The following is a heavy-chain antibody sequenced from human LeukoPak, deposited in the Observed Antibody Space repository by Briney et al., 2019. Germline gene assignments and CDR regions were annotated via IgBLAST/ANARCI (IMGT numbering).Heavy chain of an antibody. D-gene: IGHD5-12*01. Sequence: SETLSLTCTVSGGSISSYYWSWIRQPPGKGLEWIGYIYYSGSTNYNPSLKSRVTISVDTSKNQFSLKLSSVTAADTAVDYCARGYSGYDPFDYWGQGTLVTVSS. V-gene: IGHV4-59*01. CDR3: ARGYSGYDPFDY. CDR2: IYYSGST. CDR1: GGSISSYY. J-gene: IGHJ4*02.